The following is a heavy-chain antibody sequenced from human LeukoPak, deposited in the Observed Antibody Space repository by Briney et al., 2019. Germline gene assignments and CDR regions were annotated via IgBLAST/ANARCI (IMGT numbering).Heavy chain of an antibody. V-gene: IGHV4-4*07. CDR1: GGSISSYY. CDR3: ARFGFEYDVGSGIHFYYMDV. CDR2: IYTSGST. Sequence: SETLSLTCTVSGGSISSYYWSWIRQPAGKGLEWIGRIYTSGSTNYNPSLKSRVTMSVDTSKKHISLNLTSVTAADTAVYYCARFGFEYDVGSGIHFYYMDVWGTGTTVTVSS. J-gene: IGHJ6*03. D-gene: IGHD3-10*01.